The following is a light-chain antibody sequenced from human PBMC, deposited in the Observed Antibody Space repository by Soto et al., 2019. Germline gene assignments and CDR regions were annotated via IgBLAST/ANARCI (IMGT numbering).Light chain of an antibody. CDR1: QSIGNW. Sequence: DVQMTQSPSSLSASVGDRVTITCRASQSIGNWLAWYQQKPGKAPKSLIYATSTLQTGVPSRFSGSGSGTDFTLIISSLQPEDSAIYYCQQYDNFPPTFCGGTKVEI. J-gene: IGKJ4*01. CDR3: QQYDNFPPT. V-gene: IGKV1D-16*01. CDR2: ATS.